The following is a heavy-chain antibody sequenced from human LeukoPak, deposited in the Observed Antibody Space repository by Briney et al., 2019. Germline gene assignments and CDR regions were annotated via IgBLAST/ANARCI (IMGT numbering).Heavy chain of an antibody. D-gene: IGHD3-22*01. Sequence: GGSLRLSCAASGFTFSTSWMTWVRQAPGKRLEWVANIKQDGSETYYVDSVKGRFTISRDNAKNSLYLQMNSLRAEDTAVYHCARKLYYYDSSAAGWFDPWGQGTLVTVSS. CDR2: IKQDGSET. V-gene: IGHV3-7*01. CDR3: ARKLYYYDSSAAGWFDP. J-gene: IGHJ5*02. CDR1: GFTFSTSW.